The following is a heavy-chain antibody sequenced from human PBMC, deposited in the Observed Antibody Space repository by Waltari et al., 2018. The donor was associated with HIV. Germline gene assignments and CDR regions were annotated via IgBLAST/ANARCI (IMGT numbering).Heavy chain of an antibody. J-gene: IGHJ4*02. CDR2: MSWIGGGV. V-gene: IGHV3-9*01. D-gene: IGHD5-12*01. Sequence: EVQLVEPGGGFIQPGRSLRLSCSASGFSFDDYAMHWVRQAPGKGLEWVSGMSWIGGGVGNADSVKVRFTNARDNGKKSLYLQMNSLRPEDTAFYYCAKVAIWNVDVVATYSYYVDSWGQGTLVTVSS. CDR3: AKVAIWNVDVVATYSYYVDS. CDR1: GFSFDDYA.